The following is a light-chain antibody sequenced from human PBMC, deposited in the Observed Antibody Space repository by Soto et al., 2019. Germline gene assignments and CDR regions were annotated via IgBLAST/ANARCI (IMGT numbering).Light chain of an antibody. Sequence: EDVLTHSTATLSFSPGERATLSCRASESVSSIYVAWYQQKPGQAPTLLIYGASTRATGIPDRFSGSGSGTDFTLTIDRLEPEDFAVYYCQQSRNTKTVGQGTKV. J-gene: IGKJ1*01. CDR2: GAS. V-gene: IGKV3-20*01. CDR1: ESVSSIY. CDR3: QQSRNTKT.